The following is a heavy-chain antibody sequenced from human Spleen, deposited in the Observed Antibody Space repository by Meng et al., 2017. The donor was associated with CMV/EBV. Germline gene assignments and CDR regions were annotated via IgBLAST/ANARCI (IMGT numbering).Heavy chain of an antibody. J-gene: IGHJ4*02. D-gene: IGHD6-13*01. V-gene: IGHV4-39*07. CDR2: IYYSGST. CDR3: ARSTPAAAAFDY. CDR1: GGSISSSSYY. Sequence: QLTRQESGPGLVKPSAALSLTFTVSGGSISSSSYYCGWIRQPPGKGLEWIGSIYYSGSTYYNPSLKSRVTISVDTSKNQFSLKLSSVTAADTAVYYCARSTPAAAAFDYWGQGTLVTVSS.